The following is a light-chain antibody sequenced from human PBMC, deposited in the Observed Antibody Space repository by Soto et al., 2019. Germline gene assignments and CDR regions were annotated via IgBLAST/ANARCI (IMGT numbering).Light chain of an antibody. CDR3: CAYAATYTYV. CDR1: SSDVGKYNL. V-gene: IGLV2-23*01. CDR2: QGY. Sequence: QSALTQPASVSGSPGQSITISCTGTSSDVGKYNLASWYQQHPGKAPKVMILQGYKRPSGVSNRFSGSKFGNTASLTISGLQAEDEAEYYCCAYAATYTYVFGTGTKLTVL. J-gene: IGLJ1*01.